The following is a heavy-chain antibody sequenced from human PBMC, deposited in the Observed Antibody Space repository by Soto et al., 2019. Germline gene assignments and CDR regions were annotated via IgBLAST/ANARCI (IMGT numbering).Heavy chain of an antibody. CDR2: IYKSATT. CDR3: ARDTRVLTSRSVAGRTDHPGGGCTY. J-gene: IGHJ4*02. CDR1: GDSISNLDYF. V-gene: IGHV4-30-4*01. D-gene: IGHD6-19*01. Sequence: PSETLSLTCSVSGDSISNLDYFWAWIRQPPGQALEYIGYIYKSATTYYNPSFESRVAISVDTSKSQFSLNVTSVTAADTAVYFCARDTRVLTSRSVAGRTDHPGGGCTYWGQGTLVTVSS.